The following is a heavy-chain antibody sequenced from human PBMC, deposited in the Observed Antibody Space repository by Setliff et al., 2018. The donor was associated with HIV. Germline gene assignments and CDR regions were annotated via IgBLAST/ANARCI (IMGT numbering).Heavy chain of an antibody. CDR2: LYPGDSDT. CDR1: GYSFTSHW. D-gene: IGHD3-16*01. J-gene: IGHJ4*02. V-gene: IGHV5-51*01. Sequence: RGESLKISCRYYGYSFTSHWIGWVRQMPGKGLQWMGILYPGDSDTKYSPSFQGQVTISADRSISTVYLQWNSLKASDTAMYYCARQASWGYYFDYWGQGTQVTVS. CDR3: ARQASWGYYFDY.